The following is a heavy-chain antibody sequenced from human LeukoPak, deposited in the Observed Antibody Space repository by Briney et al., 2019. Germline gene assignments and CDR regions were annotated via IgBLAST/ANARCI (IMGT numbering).Heavy chain of an antibody. D-gene: IGHD3-22*01. Sequence: ASVKVSCKASGGTLSSYAISWVRQAPGQGLEWMGGIIPIFGTANYAQKFQGRVTITADESTSTAYMELSSLRSEDTAVYYCASSGSYYYDSSGFYYFDYWGQGTLVTVSS. J-gene: IGHJ4*02. CDR2: IIPIFGTA. CDR3: ASSGSYYYDSSGFYYFDY. CDR1: GGTLSSYA. V-gene: IGHV1-69*13.